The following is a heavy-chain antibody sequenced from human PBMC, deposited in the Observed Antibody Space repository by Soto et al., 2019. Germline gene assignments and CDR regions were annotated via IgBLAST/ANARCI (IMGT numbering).Heavy chain of an antibody. V-gene: IGHV2-26*01. Sequence: SGPTLVNPTETLTLTCTVSGFSLSNARMGVSWIRQPPGKALEWLAHIFSNDEKSYSTSLKSRLTISKDTSKSQVVLTMTNMDPVDTATYYCARILHPYYYDSSGYFLDFDYWGQGTQVTVSS. CDR1: GFSLSNARMG. D-gene: IGHD3-22*01. J-gene: IGHJ4*02. CDR2: IFSNDEK. CDR3: ARILHPYYYDSSGYFLDFDY.